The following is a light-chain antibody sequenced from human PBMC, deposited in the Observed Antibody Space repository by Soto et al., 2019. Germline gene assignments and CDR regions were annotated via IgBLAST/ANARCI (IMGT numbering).Light chain of an antibody. CDR2: DVS. J-gene: IGLJ3*02. Sequence: QFALTQPRSVSGSPGQSVTISCTGTSSDVGGYNYVSWYQQHPGKAPKLMIYDVSKRPSGVPDRFSGSKSGNTASLTISGLADEDEADYCCGYYEGSYTWVFGGGTKLTVL. CDR1: SSDVGGYNY. CDR3: GYYEGSYTWV. V-gene: IGLV2-11*01.